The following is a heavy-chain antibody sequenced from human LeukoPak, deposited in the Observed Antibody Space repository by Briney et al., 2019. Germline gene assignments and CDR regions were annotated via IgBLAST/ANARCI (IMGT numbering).Heavy chain of an antibody. CDR1: GFTFSSYE. Sequence: GGSLRLSCAASGFTFSSYEMNWVRQAPGKGLEWISYITGSSSTIYYADSVKGRFTISRDNAKNSLYLQMNSLRADDTAVYYCARERTTIVSGTTIGAYWGQGTLVTVSS. CDR3: ARERTTIVSGTTIGAY. CDR2: ITGSSSTI. J-gene: IGHJ4*02. V-gene: IGHV3-48*03. D-gene: IGHD2/OR15-2a*01.